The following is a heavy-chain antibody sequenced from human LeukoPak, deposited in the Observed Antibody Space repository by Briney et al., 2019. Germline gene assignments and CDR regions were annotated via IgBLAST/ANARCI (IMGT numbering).Heavy chain of an antibody. Sequence: GGSLRLSCAASGFTFNNYGMNWVRQPPGKGLEWISDINWNGGSTSYAASVRGRFTVSRDNAKNLLYLQMTSLRVEDTALYYCARRKDFADFGSAYYPLDHWGQGTLVTVS. J-gene: IGHJ5*02. D-gene: IGHD3-3*01. CDR2: INWNGGST. CDR1: GFTFNNYG. CDR3: ARRKDFADFGSAYYPLDH. V-gene: IGHV3-20*04.